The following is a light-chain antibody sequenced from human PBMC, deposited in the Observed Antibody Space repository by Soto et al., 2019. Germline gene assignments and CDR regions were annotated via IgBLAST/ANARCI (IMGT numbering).Light chain of an antibody. CDR1: SSDVGGYDY. V-gene: IGLV2-14*01. J-gene: IGLJ1*01. CDR3: SSYASSSTLV. Sequence: QSALSQPASVSGSPGQSITISCTGTSSDVGGYDYVSWYQQYPGKAPKLMIYYVSDRPSGVSDRFSGSKSGNTASLTISGLQAEDEADYYCSSYASSSTLVFVTGTKVTVL. CDR2: YVS.